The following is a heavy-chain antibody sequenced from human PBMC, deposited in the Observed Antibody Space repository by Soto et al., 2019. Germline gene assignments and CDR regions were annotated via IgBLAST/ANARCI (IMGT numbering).Heavy chain of an antibody. J-gene: IGHJ4*02. CDR3: ARQTAQCGGDCYSGGDY. Sequence: EVQLVQSGAEVKKPGESLRISCKGSGYSFNSYWISWVRQMPGKGLEWMGRIDPSDSYTNYSPSFQGHVTMSVDKSISTVYLQWSSLKASDTAMYYCARQTAQCGGDCYSGGDYWGQGTLVTVSS. CDR2: IDPSDSYT. V-gene: IGHV5-10-1*03. D-gene: IGHD2-21*02. CDR1: GYSFNSYW.